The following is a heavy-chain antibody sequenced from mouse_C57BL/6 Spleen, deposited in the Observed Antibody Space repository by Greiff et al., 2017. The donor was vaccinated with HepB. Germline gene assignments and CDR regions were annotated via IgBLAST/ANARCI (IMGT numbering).Heavy chain of an antibody. Sequence: LQESGPELVKPGASVKISCKASGYSFTDYNMNWVKQSNGKSLEWIGVINPNYGTTSYNQKFKGKATLTVDKSSSTAYMQLNSLTSEDSAVYYCSVGDYDVETWAMDYWGQGTSVTVSS. CDR2: INPNYGTT. J-gene: IGHJ4*01. V-gene: IGHV1-39*01. D-gene: IGHD2-4*01. CDR3: SVGDYDVETWAMDY. CDR1: GYSFTDYN.